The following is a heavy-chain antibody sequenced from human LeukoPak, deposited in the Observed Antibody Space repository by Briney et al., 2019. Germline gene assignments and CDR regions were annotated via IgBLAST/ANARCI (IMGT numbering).Heavy chain of an antibody. CDR3: ARDKVRGVIIPHFDY. V-gene: IGHV3-21*01. CDR1: GFTFSSYS. Sequence: GGSLRLSCAASGFTFSSYSMNWVRQAPGKGLEWVSCISSSSSYIYYADSVKGRFTISRDNAKNSLYLQMNSLRAEDTAVYYCARDKVRGVIIPHFDYWGQGTLVTVSS. CDR2: ISSSSSYI. D-gene: IGHD3-10*01. J-gene: IGHJ4*02.